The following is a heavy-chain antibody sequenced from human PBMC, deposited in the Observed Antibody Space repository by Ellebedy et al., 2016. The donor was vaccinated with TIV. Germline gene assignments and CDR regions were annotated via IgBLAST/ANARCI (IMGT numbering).Heavy chain of an antibody. Sequence: GESLKISXSASGFAFINYAMHWVRQAPGRGLEWMAVISDDDGNTKYYADSVKGRFTISRDNSKNTLYLQMNRLRVEDTAVYYCARKYRGYRPIDYWGHGALVTVSS. CDR2: ISDDDGNTK. D-gene: IGHD5-12*01. CDR3: ARKYRGYRPIDY. CDR1: GFAFINYA. J-gene: IGHJ4*01. V-gene: IGHV3-30-3*01.